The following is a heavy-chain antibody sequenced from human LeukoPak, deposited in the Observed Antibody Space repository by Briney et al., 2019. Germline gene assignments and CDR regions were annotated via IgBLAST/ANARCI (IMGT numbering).Heavy chain of an antibody. CDR3: AKSAYGDYGPLYYYYYYMDV. Sequence: GGSLRLSCAASGFTFSSYGMHWVRQAPGKGLEWVAVISYDGSNKYYADSVKGRFTISRDNSKNTLYLQMNSLRAEDTAVYYCAKSAYGDYGPLYYYYYYMDVWGKGTTVTVSS. CDR1: GFTFSSYG. D-gene: IGHD4-17*01. J-gene: IGHJ6*03. CDR2: ISYDGSNK. V-gene: IGHV3-30*18.